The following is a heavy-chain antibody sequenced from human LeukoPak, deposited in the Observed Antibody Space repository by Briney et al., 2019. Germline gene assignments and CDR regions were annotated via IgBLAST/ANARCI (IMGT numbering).Heavy chain of an antibody. D-gene: IGHD3-3*01. Sequence: GGSLRLSCAASGFTFSDYYMSWIRQAPGKGLEWVSYISSSGSTIYYADSVKGRFTISRDNAKNSLYLQMNSLRAEDTAVYYCARVGEITIFGVVIADYWGQGTLVTVSS. CDR1: GFTFSDYY. J-gene: IGHJ4*02. CDR2: ISSSGSTI. CDR3: ARVGEITIFGVVIADY. V-gene: IGHV3-11*04.